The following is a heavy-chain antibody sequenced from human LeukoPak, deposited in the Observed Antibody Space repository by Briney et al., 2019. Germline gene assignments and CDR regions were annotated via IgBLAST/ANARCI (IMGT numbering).Heavy chain of an antibody. V-gene: IGHV3-30-3*01. J-gene: IGHJ6*02. CDR2: ISWDGTIK. CDR1: GFTFRSYA. CDR3: ARDLYYGSGPLRNYYGMDV. Sequence: GGSLRLSCAASGFTFRSYAIHWVRQAPGKGLEWVAFISWDGTIKYYADSVKGRFTISRDNAKNSLYLQMNSLRAEDTAVYYCARDLYYGSGPLRNYYGMDVWGQGTTVTVSS. D-gene: IGHD3-10*01.